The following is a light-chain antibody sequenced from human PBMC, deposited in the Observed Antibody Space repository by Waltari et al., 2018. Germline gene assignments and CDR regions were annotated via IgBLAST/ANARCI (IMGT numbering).Light chain of an antibody. Sequence: QSALTQPASVSGTPGQSITISCSGTTSDVGSYDLVSWYQQHPGEAPKLLICEVFHRPPDTSSRFSGAKSGSTASLTISGLQPEDEADYYCCSYAGRGTYVFGSGTKVTVL. CDR1: TSDVGSYDL. CDR2: EVF. CDR3: CSYAGRGTYV. V-gene: IGLV2-23*02. J-gene: IGLJ1*01.